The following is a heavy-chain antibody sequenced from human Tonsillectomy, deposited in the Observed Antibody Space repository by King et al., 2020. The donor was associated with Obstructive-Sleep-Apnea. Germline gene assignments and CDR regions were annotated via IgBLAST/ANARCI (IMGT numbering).Heavy chain of an antibody. D-gene: IGHD2-2*03. CDR1: GFTFISYA. Sequence: VQLVESGGGVVQPGRSLRLSCGASGFTFISYAMHWVRQAPGKGLEWVSVISYDGSNKYYADSVKGRFTIPRDNSKNTLYLQMNSLRAEDTAVYYCARVLDIVVVPGTKYYYYYAMDVWGQGTTVTVSS. CDR3: ARVLDIVVVPGTKYYYYYAMDV. V-gene: IGHV3-30*14. J-gene: IGHJ6*02. CDR2: ISYDGSNK.